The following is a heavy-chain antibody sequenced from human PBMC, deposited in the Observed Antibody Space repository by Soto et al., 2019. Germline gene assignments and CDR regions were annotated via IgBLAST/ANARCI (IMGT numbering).Heavy chain of an antibody. CDR3: ASILRYL. CDR2: INHSGST. J-gene: IGHJ4*02. D-gene: IGHD3-16*01. V-gene: IGHV4-34*01. Sequence: QVQLQQWGAGLLKPSETLSLSCAVYGGSFSGYYWSWIRQPPGQGLEWIGEINHSGSTNYNPSLKGRVTISVDTSKNQFSLRLSSVTAADTAVYYCASILRYLWGQGTLVTVSS. CDR1: GGSFSGYY.